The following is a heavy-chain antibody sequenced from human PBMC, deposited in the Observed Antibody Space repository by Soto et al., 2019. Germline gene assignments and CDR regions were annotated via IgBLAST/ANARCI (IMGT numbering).Heavy chain of an antibody. V-gene: IGHV3-33*01. CDR2: IWYDGSNK. Sequence: GGSLRLSCAASGFTFSSYGMHWVRQAPGKGLEWVAVIWYDGSNKYYADSVKGRFTISRDNSKNTLYLQMNSLRAEDTAVYYCARDKWFGEPSGMDVWGQGTTVTVSS. D-gene: IGHD3-10*01. J-gene: IGHJ6*02. CDR1: GFTFSSYG. CDR3: ARDKWFGEPSGMDV.